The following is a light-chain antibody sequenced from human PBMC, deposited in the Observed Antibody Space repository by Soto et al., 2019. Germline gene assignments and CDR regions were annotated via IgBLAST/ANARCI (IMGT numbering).Light chain of an antibody. CDR1: QSVSSN. CDR3: QQYNNWSPLT. V-gene: IGKV3-15*01. CDR2: GAS. J-gene: IGKJ4*01. Sequence: EIVMTQSPATLSVSPGERATLSCRASQSVSSNLAWYQQKPGQAPRLLIYGASTRATGIPARFSGSGSGTEFTLTISSMQSADFAVYYCQQYNNWSPLTFGGGTKVEI.